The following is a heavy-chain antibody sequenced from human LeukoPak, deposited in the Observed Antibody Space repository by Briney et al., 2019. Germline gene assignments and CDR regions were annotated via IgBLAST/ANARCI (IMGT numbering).Heavy chain of an antibody. CDR2: IWYGGNNK. CDR1: GFTFNSFA. J-gene: IGHJ4*02. V-gene: IGHV3-33*01. CDR3: ARPVDYNAGDY. D-gene: IGHD5-12*01. Sequence: GGSLRLSCAASGFTFNSFAMHWVRPAPGKGLEWVAVIWYGGNNKYYADSVKGRFTISRDSSKNTLYLQMDSLRAEDTAVYYCARPVDYNAGDYWGQGTLVTVSS.